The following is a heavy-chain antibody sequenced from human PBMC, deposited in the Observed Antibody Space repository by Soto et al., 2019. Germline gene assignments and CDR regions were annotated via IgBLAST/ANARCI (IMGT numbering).Heavy chain of an antibody. V-gene: IGHV1-8*01. CDR1: GYSFTNND. D-gene: IGHD3-16*01. CDR3: ARMQTFGSLILFDP. J-gene: IGHJ5*02. Sequence: GASVKVSCKASGYSFTNNDVSWVRQATGQGLEWMGWMNPGSGDTGYAQKFQGRVTMTRDISIATAYMELSSLRSDDTAIYYCARMQTFGSLILFDPWGQGTLVTVSS. CDR2: MNPGSGDT.